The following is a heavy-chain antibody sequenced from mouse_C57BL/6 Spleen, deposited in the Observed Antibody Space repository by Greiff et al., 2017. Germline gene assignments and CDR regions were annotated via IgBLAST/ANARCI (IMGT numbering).Heavy chain of an antibody. CDR2: IDPSDSYT. CDR3: DDGVRLLCDY. Sequence: QVQLQQPGAELVMPGASVKLSCKASGYTFTSYWMHWVKQRPGQGLEWIGEIDPSDSYTTSNQKFKGKSTLTVDKSSSTAYMQLSTLTSEDSAVYYGDDGVRLLCDYWGQGTTLTVSA. J-gene: IGHJ2*01. V-gene: IGHV1-69*01. CDR1: GYTFTSYW. D-gene: IGHD2-3*01.